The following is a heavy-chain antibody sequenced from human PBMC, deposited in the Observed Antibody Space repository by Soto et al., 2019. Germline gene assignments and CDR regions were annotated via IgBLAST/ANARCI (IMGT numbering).Heavy chain of an antibody. CDR2: IYYSGST. CDR3: AREDGLGYCSGGSCHYYYYMDV. J-gene: IGHJ6*03. Sequence: QVQLQESGPGLVKPSETLSLTCTVSGGSISSYYWSWIRQPPGKGLEWIGYIYYSGSTNYNPSLKSRVTISVDTSKNQFSLKLSSVTAVDTAVYYCAREDGLGYCSGGSCHYYYYMDVWGKGTTVTVSS. CDR1: GGSISSYY. V-gene: IGHV4-59*01. D-gene: IGHD2-15*01.